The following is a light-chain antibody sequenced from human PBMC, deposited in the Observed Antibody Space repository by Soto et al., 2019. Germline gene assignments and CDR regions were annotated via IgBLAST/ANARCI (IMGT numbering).Light chain of an antibody. CDR1: TNDIGGYNY. J-gene: IGLJ3*02. CDR2: KVR. CDR3: CSYTVSAGLV. Sequence: QSALTQPASVSGSPGQRITISCSGTTNDIGGYNYVSWYQHHPGTVPKVIIYKVRNRPSGVANRFSGSKSGNAASLTISGLQAEEDADYYCCSYTVSAGLVFGGGTKLTVL. V-gene: IGLV2-14*01.